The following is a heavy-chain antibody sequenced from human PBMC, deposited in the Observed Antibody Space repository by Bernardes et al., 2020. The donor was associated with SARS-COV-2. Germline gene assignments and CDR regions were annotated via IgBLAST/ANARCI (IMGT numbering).Heavy chain of an antibody. D-gene: IGHD1-26*01. V-gene: IGHV3-21*01. J-gene: IGHJ4*03. CDR1: GFTFSSYS. Sequence: GGSLRLSCAASGFTFSSYSMTWVRQAPGKGLEWVSSISTTSSDIYYADSVKGRFTISRDNAKNSLSLQMNSLIDEDTAVYYCARHGISGSYHPMDFWGPGTLVTVSS. CDR3: ARHGISGSYHPMDF. CDR2: ISTTSSDI.